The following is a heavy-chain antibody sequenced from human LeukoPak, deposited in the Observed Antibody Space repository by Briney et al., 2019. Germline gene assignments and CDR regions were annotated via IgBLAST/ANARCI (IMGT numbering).Heavy chain of an antibody. D-gene: IGHD1-26*01. J-gene: IGHJ4*02. CDR1: GGSISSGGYY. Sequence: SRTLSLTCTVSGGSISSGGYYWSWIRQPPGKGLEWIGYIYHSGSTYYNPSLKSRVTISVDRSKNQFSLKLSSVTAADTAVYYCAGDRSGSYPTGWGQGTLVTVSS. V-gene: IGHV4-30-2*01. CDR2: IYHSGST. CDR3: AGDRSGSYPTG.